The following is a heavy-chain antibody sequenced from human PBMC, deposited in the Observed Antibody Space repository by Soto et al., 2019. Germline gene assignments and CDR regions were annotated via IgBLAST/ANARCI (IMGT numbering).Heavy chain of an antibody. V-gene: IGHV4-59*08. CDR2: IYYSGST. J-gene: IGHJ4*02. Sequence: SETLSLTCTVSGGSISSYYWSWIRQPPGKGLEWIGYIYYSGSTNYNPSLKSRVTISVDTSKNQFSLKLSSVTAADTAVYYCARRTNTIFGGHFDYWGQGTQVTVSS. D-gene: IGHD3-3*01. CDR1: GGSISSYY. CDR3: ARRTNTIFGGHFDY.